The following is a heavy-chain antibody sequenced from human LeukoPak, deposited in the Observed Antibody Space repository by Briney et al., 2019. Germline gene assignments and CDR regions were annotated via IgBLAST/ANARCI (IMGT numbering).Heavy chain of an antibody. Sequence: GRSLRLSCAASGFTFRSYGMHWVRQAPGKGLEWVAVISYDGSNKYYADSVKGRFTISRDNSKNTLNLQMNSLRAEDTAVYYCAKDADTATIIYWYFDLWGRGTLVTVSS. V-gene: IGHV3-30*18. J-gene: IGHJ2*01. CDR2: ISYDGSNK. CDR1: GFTFRSYG. CDR3: AKDADTATIIYWYFDL. D-gene: IGHD5-18*01.